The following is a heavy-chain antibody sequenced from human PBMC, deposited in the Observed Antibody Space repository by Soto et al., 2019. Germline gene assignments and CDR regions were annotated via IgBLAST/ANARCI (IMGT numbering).Heavy chain of an antibody. D-gene: IGHD3-22*01. V-gene: IGHV4-31*03. CDR3: ARGRHYDSSGGYPGFDP. CDR2: IYYSGST. CDR1: GGSISSGGYY. J-gene: IGHJ5*02. Sequence: QVQLQESGPGLVKPSQTLSLTCTVSGGSISSGGYYWSWIRQHPGKGLEWIGYIYYSGSTYYNPSLKSRVTISVDTSKNQFSLKLSSVTAADTAVYYCARGRHYDSSGGYPGFDPWGQGTLVTVSS.